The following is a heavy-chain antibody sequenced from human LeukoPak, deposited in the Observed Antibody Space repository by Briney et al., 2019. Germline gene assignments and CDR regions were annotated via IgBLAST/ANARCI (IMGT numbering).Heavy chain of an antibody. CDR1: GFTFSSYA. D-gene: IGHD3-3*01. CDR2: ISGSGGST. Sequence: GGSLRLSCAASGFTFSSYAMSWVRQAPGKGLEWVSAISGSGGSTYYADSVKGRFTISRDNSKNTLYLQMNSLRAEDTAVYYCASNYDFWSGPIDYWGQGTLVTVSS. V-gene: IGHV3-23*01. J-gene: IGHJ4*02. CDR3: ASNYDFWSGPIDY.